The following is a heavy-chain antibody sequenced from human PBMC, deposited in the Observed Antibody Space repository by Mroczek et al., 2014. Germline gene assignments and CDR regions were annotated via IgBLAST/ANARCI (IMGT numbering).Heavy chain of an antibody. CDR1: GYTFTSYG. CDR3: ARDGLFSYYDSSGYYGAFDI. V-gene: IGHV1-18*01. J-gene: IGHJ3*02. CDR2: ISAYNGNT. D-gene: IGHD3-22*01. Sequence: SGAEVKKPGASVKVSCKASGYTFTSYGISWVRQAPGQGLEWMGWISAYNGNTNYAQKLQGRVTMTTDTSTSTAYMELRSLRSDDTAVYYCARDGLFSYYDSSGYYGAFDIWGQGTMVTVSS.